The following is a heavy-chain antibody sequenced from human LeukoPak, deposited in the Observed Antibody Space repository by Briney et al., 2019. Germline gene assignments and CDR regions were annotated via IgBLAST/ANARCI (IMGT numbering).Heavy chain of an antibody. D-gene: IGHD4-17*01. CDR2: IYPGDSHT. V-gene: IGHV5-51*01. CDR3: ASPRHGDYVWDY. J-gene: IGHJ4*02. Sequence: GESLKISCKGSGYSFTSYWIGWMRQMPGKGLEWMGIIYPGDSHTKYSPSFQGRVTISADKSISTAYLQWSSLEASDTAMYYCASPRHGDYVWDYWGQGTLVTVSS. CDR1: GYSFTSYW.